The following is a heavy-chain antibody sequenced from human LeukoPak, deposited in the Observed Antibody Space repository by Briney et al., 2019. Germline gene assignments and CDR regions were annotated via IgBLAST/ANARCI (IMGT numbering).Heavy chain of an antibody. V-gene: IGHV1-2*02. J-gene: IGHJ4*02. CDR3: ASAAAQSLDFDY. CDR2: INHNSGGT. D-gene: IGHD6-13*01. CDR1: GYTFTGYY. Sequence: GASVKVSCKASGYTFTGYYMHWVRQAPGQGREWMGWINHNSGGTNYAQKFQGRVTMTRDTSISTAYMELSRLRSDDTAVYYCASAAAQSLDFDYWGQGTLVTVSS.